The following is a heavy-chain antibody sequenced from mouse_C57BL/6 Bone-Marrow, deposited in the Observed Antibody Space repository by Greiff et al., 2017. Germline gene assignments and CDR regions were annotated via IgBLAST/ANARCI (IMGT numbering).Heavy chain of an antibody. J-gene: IGHJ2*01. V-gene: IGHV1-19*01. CDR2: INPYNGGT. CDR1: GYTFTDYY. D-gene: IGHD1-1*01. CDR3: ARWGLYYNGNGYFDY. Sequence: EVQLQQSGPVLVKPGASVKMSCKASGYTFTDYYMNWVKQSHGKSLEWIGVINPYNGGTSYNQKFKGKATLTVDKSSSTAYMELNSLTSEDSAVYYCARWGLYYNGNGYFDYWGQGTTLTVSS.